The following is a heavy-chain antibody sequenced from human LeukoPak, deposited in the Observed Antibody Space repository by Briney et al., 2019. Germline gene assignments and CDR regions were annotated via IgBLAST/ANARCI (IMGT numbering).Heavy chain of an antibody. CDR2: IKTKKDVGQT. CDR1: VFTFGNAG. V-gene: IGHV3-15*01. J-gene: IGHJ6*03. Sequence: PGGSLRLPCAASVFTFGNAGRIGAPQAPGRGLGWVGRIKTKKDVGQTDYATPVKGRFTISRDDSRNTLYLQMNSLRTDDTAIYYCTAIREYCDSAGCYSPYFYYYMDVWGKGTTVAVSS. CDR3: TAIREYCDSAGCYSPYFYYYMDV. D-gene: IGHD2-15*01.